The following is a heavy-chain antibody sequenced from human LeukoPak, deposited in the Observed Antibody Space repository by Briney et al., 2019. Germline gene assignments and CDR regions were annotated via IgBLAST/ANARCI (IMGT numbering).Heavy chain of an antibody. V-gene: IGHV3-33*06. CDR1: GFTFSSYG. J-gene: IGHJ3*02. D-gene: IGHD3-22*01. Sequence: GRSLRLSCAASGFTFSSYGMHWVRQAPGKGLEWVAVIWYDGSNKYYADSVKGRFTISRDNSKNTLYLQMNSLRAEDTAVYYCAKDHCEYYYDSSGCYDAFDIRGQGTMVTVSS. CDR2: IWYDGSNK. CDR3: AKDHCEYYYDSSGCYDAFDI.